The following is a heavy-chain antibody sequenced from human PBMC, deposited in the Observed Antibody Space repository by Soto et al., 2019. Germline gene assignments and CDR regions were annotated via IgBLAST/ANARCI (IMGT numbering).Heavy chain of an antibody. CDR2: INTYNGNT. J-gene: IGHJ6*02. Sequence: VASVKVSCKASGYTFTRYGIGWARQAPGQGLEWMGWINTYNGNTNYAQNVQGRVTLTTDTSTSTAYMELRSLRSNDTAIYYCAMVDVYVTPSPQDVWGQGTTVTVS. D-gene: IGHD3-16*01. CDR3: AMVDVYVTPSPQDV. V-gene: IGHV1-18*01. CDR1: GYTFTRYG.